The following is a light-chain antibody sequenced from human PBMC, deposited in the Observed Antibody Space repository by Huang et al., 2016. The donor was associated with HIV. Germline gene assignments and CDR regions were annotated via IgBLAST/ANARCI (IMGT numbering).Light chain of an antibody. CDR2: AAS. CDR1: QCISNS. J-gene: IGKJ5*01. V-gene: IGKV1-NL1*01. Sequence: DIQMTQSPSSLSASVGDRVTITCRASQCISNSLAWYQQKPGKAPKRLLYAASRLKSGVPSRFSGSGSGTDYTLTISSLQPEDFATYYCQQYYSTPPITFVQGTRLEIK. CDR3: QQYYSTPPIT.